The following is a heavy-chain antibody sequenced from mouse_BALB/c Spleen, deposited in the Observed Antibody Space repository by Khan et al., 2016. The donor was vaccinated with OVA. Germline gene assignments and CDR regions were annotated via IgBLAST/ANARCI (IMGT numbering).Heavy chain of an antibody. Sequence: EVQLQQSGPELVRPGASVKISCTASGYSFTGYFMNWVMQSHGKSLEWIGRINPHIGETFYNQRFKDEATLTVDESSSTAHMELRSLASEDSAVYYCTIIYRSDFDYWGQGTTLTVSS. D-gene: IGHD6-1*01. J-gene: IGHJ2*01. CDR1: GYSFTGYF. CDR3: TIIYRSDFDY. CDR2: INPHIGET. V-gene: IGHV1-20*02.